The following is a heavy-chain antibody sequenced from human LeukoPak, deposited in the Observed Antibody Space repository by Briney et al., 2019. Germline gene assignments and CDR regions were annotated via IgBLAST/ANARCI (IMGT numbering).Heavy chain of an antibody. CDR1: GITFRSSI. Sequence: HAGGSLRLSCVASGITFRSSIMHWVRQAPGKGLEWLAFIRFDGSTKYYADSVKGRFTVSRDNSKSTLYLQMNSLRAEDTAVYYCAQPDFWGQGTLVTVSS. V-gene: IGHV3-30*02. CDR3: AQPDF. CDR2: IRFDGSTK. J-gene: IGHJ4*02.